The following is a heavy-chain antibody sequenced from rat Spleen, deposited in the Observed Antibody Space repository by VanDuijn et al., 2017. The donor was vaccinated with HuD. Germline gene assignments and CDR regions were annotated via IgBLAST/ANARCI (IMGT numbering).Heavy chain of an antibody. J-gene: IGHJ4*01. D-gene: IGHD1-2*01. CDR1: AYSITSSY. Sequence: EVQLQESGPGLVKPSQSLSLTCSVTAYSITSSYRWNWIRKFPGNKMEWIGHISYSGSTSYNPSLKRRISITRDTSKNQFFLQLNSVTTEDTATYYCARWGYSRPLDVMDVWGQGASVTVSS. V-gene: IGHV3-1*01. CDR3: ARWGYSRPLDVMDV. CDR2: ISYSGST.